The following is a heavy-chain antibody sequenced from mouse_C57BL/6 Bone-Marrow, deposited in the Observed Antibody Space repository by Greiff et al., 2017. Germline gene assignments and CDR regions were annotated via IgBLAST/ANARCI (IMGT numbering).Heavy chain of an antibody. CDR3: ARRGLGYAMDY. CDR2: ISDGGSYT. V-gene: IGHV5-4*03. D-gene: IGHD3-3*01. J-gene: IGHJ4*01. Sequence: EVQVVESGGGLVKPGGSLKLSCAASGFTFSSYAMSWVRQTPEKRLEWVATISDGGSYTYYPDNVKGRFTISRDNAKNNLYLQMSHLKSEDTAMYYCARRGLGYAMDYWGQGTSVTVSS. CDR1: GFTFSSYA.